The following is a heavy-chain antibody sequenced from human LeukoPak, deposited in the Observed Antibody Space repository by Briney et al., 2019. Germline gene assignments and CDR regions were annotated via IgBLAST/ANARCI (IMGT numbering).Heavy chain of an antibody. D-gene: IGHD4-17*01. CDR1: TDSFSSHY. V-gene: IGHV4-59*11. CDR3: ARDLVTVTKGFDI. Sequence: SEALSLTCAVSTDSFSSHYWTWIRQPPGKGLEWIGYISYIGSTNYNPSLKSRVTISIDTSKNQFSLQLTSVTAADTAVYYCARDLVTVTKGFDIWGQGTMVSVSS. CDR2: ISYIGST. J-gene: IGHJ3*02.